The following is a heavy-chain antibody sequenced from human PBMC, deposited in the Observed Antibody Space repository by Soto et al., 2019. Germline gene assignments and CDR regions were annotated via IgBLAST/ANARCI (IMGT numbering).Heavy chain of an antibody. V-gene: IGHV3-30*19. CDR3: ARWGTTGGLDV. CDR1: GLPSGSFV. D-gene: IGHD3-16*01. CDR2: TSYDGSNK. J-gene: IGHJ1*01. Sequence: QVQLVESGGGVVRPGPSLRVSWLGSGLPSGSFVYPWVRQAPGKGLEWVALTSYDGSNKYYGDSVRGRFTISRDNSRNTVDLQMDSLRVEDTALYYCARWGTTGGLDVWGQGTLVSVSS.